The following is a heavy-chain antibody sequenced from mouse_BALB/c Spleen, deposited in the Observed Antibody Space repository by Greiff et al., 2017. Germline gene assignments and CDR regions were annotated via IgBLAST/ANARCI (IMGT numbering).Heavy chain of an antibody. V-gene: IGHV10-1*02. CDR1: GFTFNTYA. Sequence: EVQGVESGGGLVQPKGSLKLSCAASGFTFNTYAMNWVRQAPGKGLEWVARIRSKSNNYATYYADSVKDRFTISRDDSQSMLYLQMNNLKTEDTAMYYCVRQDYGMDYWGQGTSVTVSS. CDR3: VRQDYGMDY. J-gene: IGHJ4*01. CDR2: IRSKSNNYAT. D-gene: IGHD1-2*01.